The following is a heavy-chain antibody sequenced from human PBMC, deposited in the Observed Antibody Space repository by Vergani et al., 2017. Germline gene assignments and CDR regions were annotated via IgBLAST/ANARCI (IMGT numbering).Heavy chain of an antibody. D-gene: IGHD1-1*01. CDR3: ARGYNRFDY. Sequence: EVQLVESGGGLVQPGRSLRLSCAASGFTFDDYAMHWDRQAPGKGLEWVSGISRNSGNIDYADSVKGRFTISRDNAKNSLYLQMNSLRAEDTAVYYCARGYNRFDYWGQGTLVTVSS. J-gene: IGHJ4*02. CDR2: ISRNSGNI. V-gene: IGHV3-9*01. CDR1: GFTFDDYA.